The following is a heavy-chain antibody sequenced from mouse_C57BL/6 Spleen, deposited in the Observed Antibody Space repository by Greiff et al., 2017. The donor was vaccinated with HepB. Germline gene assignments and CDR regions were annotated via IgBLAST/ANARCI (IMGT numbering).Heavy chain of an antibody. CDR2: ISSGSSTI. J-gene: IGHJ4*01. V-gene: IGHV5-17*01. D-gene: IGHD1-1*01. Sequence: EVHLVESGGGLVKPGGSLKLSCAASGFTFSDYGMHWVRQAPEKGLEWVAYISSGSSTIYYADTVKGRFTISRDNAKNTLFLQMTSLRSEDTAMYYCARNYYGTYAMDYWGQGTSVTVSS. CDR1: GFTFSDYG. CDR3: ARNYYGTYAMDY.